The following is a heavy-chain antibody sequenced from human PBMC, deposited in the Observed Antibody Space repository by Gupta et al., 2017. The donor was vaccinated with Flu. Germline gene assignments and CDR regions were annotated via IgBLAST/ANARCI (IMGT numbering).Heavy chain of an antibody. J-gene: IGHJ4*01. CDR2: SNHSGST. CDR3: ARAIRVVPASMHWGQFAH. Sequence: WSWIRQPPGKGLEWIGESNHSGSTKYTRSRKRRGTISVDTSKKQVSRKLRSVTAAETAVYDCARAIRVVPASMHWGQFAHGGHGTLVTGSS. D-gene: IGHD2-2*01. V-gene: IGHV4-34*01.